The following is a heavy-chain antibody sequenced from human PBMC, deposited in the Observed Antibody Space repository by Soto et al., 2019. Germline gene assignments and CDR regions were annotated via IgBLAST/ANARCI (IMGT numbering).Heavy chain of an antibody. Sequence: SVKVSCKASGGTFSSFAINWVRQAPGQGPEWMGGTIPILGTANYAQKFQGRVTIIADETTNTASLELTSLRSEDTAVYYCARGNALDIWGQGTKVTVSS. CDR2: TIPILGTA. V-gene: IGHV1-69*13. J-gene: IGHJ6*02. CDR3: ARGNALDI. CDR1: GGTFSSFA.